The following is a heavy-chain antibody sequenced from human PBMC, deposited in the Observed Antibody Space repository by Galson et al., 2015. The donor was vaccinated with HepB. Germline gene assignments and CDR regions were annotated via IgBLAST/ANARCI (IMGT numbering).Heavy chain of an antibody. CDR3: ARVQLVGEIDY. CDR1: GYTFTSSY. V-gene: IGHV1-46*01. J-gene: IGHJ4*02. D-gene: IGHD6-6*01. CDR2: INPSGGST. Sequence: SVKVSCKASGYTFTSSYMHWVRQAPGQGLEWMGIINPSGGSTSYAQKFQGRVTMTRDTSTSTVYMELSSLRSEDTAVYYCARVQLVGEIDYWGQGTLVTVSS.